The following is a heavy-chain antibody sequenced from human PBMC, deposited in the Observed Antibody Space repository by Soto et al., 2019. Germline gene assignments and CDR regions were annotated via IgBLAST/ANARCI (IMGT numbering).Heavy chain of an antibody. J-gene: IGHJ6*02. CDR2: IWYDGSNK. Sequence: QVQLVESGGGVVQPGRSLRLSCAASGFTFSSYGMHWVRQAPGKGLEWVAVIWYDGSNKYYADSVKGRFTISRDNSKNTLKLQMNGLRAEARAVYYCARVWHGGGMDVWGRGTTVTVSS. D-gene: IGHD3-16*01. CDR3: ARVWHGGGMDV. CDR1: GFTFSSYG. V-gene: IGHV3-33*01.